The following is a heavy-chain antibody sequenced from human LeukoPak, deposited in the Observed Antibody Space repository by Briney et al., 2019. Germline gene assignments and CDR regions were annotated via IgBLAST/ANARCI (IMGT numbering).Heavy chain of an antibody. CDR3: ARGSRIAARQGPVGY. CDR2: ISVYNGNR. V-gene: IGHV1-18*01. D-gene: IGHD6-6*01. CDR1: GYSFTSYG. Sequence: ASVKVSCNASGYSFTSYGINWVRQAPGQGHELKGLISVYNGNRNYAQKLHGRVTMTTDTSTSTAYMELRSLRSDDTAVYYCARGSRIAARQGPVGYWGQGTLVTVSS. J-gene: IGHJ4*02.